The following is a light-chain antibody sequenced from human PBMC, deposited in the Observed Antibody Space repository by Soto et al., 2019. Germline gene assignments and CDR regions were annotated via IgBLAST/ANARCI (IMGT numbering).Light chain of an antibody. CDR1: QSISSY. CDR2: ASS. J-gene: IGKJ1*01. CDR3: QKYNKAPWI. V-gene: IGKV1-27*01. Sequence: DIQMTQSPSSLSASVGDRVTITCRSSQSISSYLNWYQQKPGKAPKLLIYASSTLQSGVPSRFRGSGSGTSFTLTITTLQPEDVATYYCQKYNKAPWIFGQGTKVDIK.